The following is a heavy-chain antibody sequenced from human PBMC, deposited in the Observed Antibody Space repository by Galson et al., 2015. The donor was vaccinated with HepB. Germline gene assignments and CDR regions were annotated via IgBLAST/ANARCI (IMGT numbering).Heavy chain of an antibody. V-gene: IGHV3-30*18. J-gene: IGHJ6*03. CDR1: GFTFSRSG. Sequence: SLRLSCAASGFTFSRSGMHWVRQAPRKGLEWVPIISYDGTQKSYTDSVQGRFTIARDNSKTTLYLQMNSLRAEDKAVYYCAKDGPDETYYYYMDVWGKGTTVTVSS. CDR3: AKDGPDETYYYYMDV. CDR2: ISYDGTQK.